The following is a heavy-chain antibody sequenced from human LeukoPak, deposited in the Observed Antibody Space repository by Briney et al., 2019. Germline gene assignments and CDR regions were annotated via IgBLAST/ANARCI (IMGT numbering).Heavy chain of an antibody. CDR2: TYYKSKWY. V-gene: IGHV6-1*01. J-gene: IGHJ5*01. CDR1: GDSVSSNSAA. Sequence: SQTLSLTCAVSGDSVSSNSAAWHWIRQSPSRGLEWLGRTYYKSKWYINQDTSENQFSLHLNSVTPEDTAVYYCARESGSYSSSYRFDSWGQGTLVTVSS. D-gene: IGHD6-6*01. CDR3: ARESGSYSSSYRFDS.